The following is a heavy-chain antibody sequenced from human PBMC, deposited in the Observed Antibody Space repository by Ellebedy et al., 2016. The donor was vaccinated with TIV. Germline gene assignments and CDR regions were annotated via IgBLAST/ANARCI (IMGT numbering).Heavy chain of an antibody. J-gene: IGHJ4*02. CDR2: IYPGDSDT. CDR1: GYSFTSYW. Sequence: KVSCXGSGYSFTSYWIGWVRQMPGKGLEWMGIIYPGDSDTRYSPSFQGQVTISADKSISTAYLQWTSLKASDTAIYYCATSTPGSSDWYWGQGTLVTVSS. CDR3: ATSTPGSSDWY. V-gene: IGHV5-51*01. D-gene: IGHD6-19*01.